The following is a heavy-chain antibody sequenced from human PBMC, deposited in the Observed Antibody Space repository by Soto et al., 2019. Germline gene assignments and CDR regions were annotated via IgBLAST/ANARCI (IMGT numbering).Heavy chain of an antibody. V-gene: IGHV3-30-3*01. J-gene: IGHJ4*02. CDR2: ISYDGSNK. CDR3: ARAYSSSPILY. Sequence: LRLSCAASGFTFSSYAMHWVRQAPGKGLEWVAVISYDGSNKYYADSVKGRFTISRDNSKNTLYLQMNSLRAEDTAVYYCARAYSSSPILYWGQGTLVTVSS. D-gene: IGHD6-13*01. CDR1: GFTFSSYA.